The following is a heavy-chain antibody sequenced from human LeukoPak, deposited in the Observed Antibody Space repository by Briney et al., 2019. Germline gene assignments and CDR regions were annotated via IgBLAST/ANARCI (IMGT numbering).Heavy chain of an antibody. CDR3: ARGAGYYGMDV. CDR1: GFTFSNYW. Sequence: PGGSLRLSCAASGFTFSNYWMHWVRQAPGKGLEWVAVISHDGSKKYYADSVKGRFTVSRDNSNSTLYLQMKSLTGDDTARFYCARGAGYYGMDVWGQGTTVTVS. J-gene: IGHJ6*02. D-gene: IGHD3-16*01. V-gene: IGHV3-30*03. CDR2: ISHDGSKK.